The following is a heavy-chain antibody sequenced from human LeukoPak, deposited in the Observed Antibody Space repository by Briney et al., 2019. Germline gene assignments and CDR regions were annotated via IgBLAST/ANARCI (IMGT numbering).Heavy chain of an antibody. D-gene: IGHD2-2*01. J-gene: IGHJ5*02. CDR1: GYSISSGYY. CDR2: IYHSGGT. CDR3: ARDIVVVPAAGIFDP. Sequence: SETLSLTCTVSGYSISSGYYWGWIRQPPGKGLEWIGSIYHSGGTYYNPSLKSRVTISVDTYKNQFSLKLSSVTAADTAVYYCARDIVVVPAAGIFDPWGQGTLVTVSS. V-gene: IGHV4-38-2*02.